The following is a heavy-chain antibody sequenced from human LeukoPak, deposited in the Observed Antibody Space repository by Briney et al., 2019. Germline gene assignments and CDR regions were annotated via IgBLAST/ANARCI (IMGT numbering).Heavy chain of an antibody. V-gene: IGHV3-23*01. Sequence: GGSLRLSCAASGFTFSNYALTWVRQPPLKGLEWVSSISGSGSSTYYADSVKGRFTISRDNSKNTLYLQMNSLRADDTAVYYCAKDEGSGRNYVFDYWGQGTLVTVSS. CDR1: GFTFSNYA. CDR3: AKDEGSGRNYVFDY. D-gene: IGHD1-7*01. CDR2: ISGSGSST. J-gene: IGHJ4*02.